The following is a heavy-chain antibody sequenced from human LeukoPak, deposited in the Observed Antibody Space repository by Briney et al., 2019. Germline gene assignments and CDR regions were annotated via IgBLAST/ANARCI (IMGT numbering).Heavy chain of an antibody. J-gene: IGHJ6*03. Sequence: PGGSLRLSCAASGFTFSSYEMNWVRQAPGKGLEWVSYISSSGSTIYYADSVKGRFTISRDNSKNTLYLQMNSLRPEDTAVYYCAKEGYYYLDVWGKGTTVTISS. CDR2: ISSSGSTI. CDR1: GFTFSSYE. V-gene: IGHV3-48*03. CDR3: AKEGYYYLDV.